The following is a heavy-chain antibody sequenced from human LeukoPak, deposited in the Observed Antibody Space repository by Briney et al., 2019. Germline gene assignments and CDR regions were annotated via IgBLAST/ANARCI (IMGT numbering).Heavy chain of an antibody. CDR3: ARGFPYSSSRYRLGASYYYYYGMDV. CDR1: GYTFTSYG. D-gene: IGHD6-13*01. Sequence: ASVKVSCKASGYTFTSYGINWVRQATGQGLEWMGWMNPNSGNTGYAQKFQGRVTMTRNTSISTAYMELSSLRSEDTAVYYCARGFPYSSSRYRLGASYYYYYGMDVWGQGTTVTVSS. CDR2: MNPNSGNT. V-gene: IGHV1-8*02. J-gene: IGHJ6*02.